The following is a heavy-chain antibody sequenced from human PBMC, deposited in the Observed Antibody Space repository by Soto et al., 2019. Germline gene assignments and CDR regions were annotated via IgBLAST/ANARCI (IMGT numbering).Heavy chain of an antibody. D-gene: IGHD3-10*01. Sequence: PXETLSLTCTVAGCSISSYYWSWIRQPPGKGLEWIGYIFYSGSTNYNPSLKSRVTMSVDTSKNQFSLKLSSVTAADTAVYYCVRDSGSGSYSYNWFDPRGQGPLVTVS. V-gene: IGHV4-59*01. J-gene: IGHJ5*02. CDR1: GCSISSYY. CDR3: VRDSGSGSYSYNWFDP. CDR2: IFYSGST.